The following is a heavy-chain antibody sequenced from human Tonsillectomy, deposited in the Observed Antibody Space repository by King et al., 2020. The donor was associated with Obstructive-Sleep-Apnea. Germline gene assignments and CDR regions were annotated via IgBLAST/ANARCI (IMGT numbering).Heavy chain of an antibody. CDR3: AKRQWELREYVFDS. Sequence: DVQLVESGGDLVQPGRSLRLSCAASGFTFNDYAMHWVRQAPGKGLEWVSGISWNSGSFNYADSVKGRFTISRDNAKNSLYLQMDRLKTEDTAFYYCAKRQWELREYVFDSWGRGAQVTVSS. CDR2: ISWNSGSF. V-gene: IGHV3-9*01. J-gene: IGHJ4*02. D-gene: IGHD1-26*01. CDR1: GFTFNDYA.